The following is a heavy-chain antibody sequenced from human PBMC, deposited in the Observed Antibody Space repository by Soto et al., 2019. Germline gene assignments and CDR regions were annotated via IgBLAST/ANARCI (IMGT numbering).Heavy chain of an antibody. V-gene: IGHV4-34*01. CDR3: ARGLFSEDYYSGGWYDFDS. Sequence: QVQLQQWGAGLLKPSETLSLTCAVYGGSFSGYSWTWIRQPPGKGLEWIGQINHSGSANYNPSLKSRVTISVGTSKNQFSLDLSSMTAADTAVYYCARGLFSEDYYSGGWYDFDSWGQGTLVTVSS. D-gene: IGHD3-10*01. CDR2: INHSGSA. J-gene: IGHJ4*02. CDR1: GGSFSGYS.